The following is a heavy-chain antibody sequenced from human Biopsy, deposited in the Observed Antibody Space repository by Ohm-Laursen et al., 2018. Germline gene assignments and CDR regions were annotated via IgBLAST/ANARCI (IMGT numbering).Heavy chain of an antibody. J-gene: IGHJ4*02. V-gene: IGHV1-69*06. CDR3: AKAGQTSGEYVVPRHFDS. Sequence: SVKVSCKVSGYTFDIYPLFWVRQAPGQGFEWMGGIVPLFETTDSAQKFQGRVTITADRSTTTAYIELSGLTSEDTAIYYCAKAGQTSGEYVVPRHFDSWGQGTRVTVSS. CDR1: GYTFDIYP. D-gene: IGHD2-15*01. CDR2: IVPLFETT.